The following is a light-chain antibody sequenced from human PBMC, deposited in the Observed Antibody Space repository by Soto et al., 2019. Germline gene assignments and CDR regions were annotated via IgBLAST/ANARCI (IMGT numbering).Light chain of an antibody. CDR2: GNS. CDR1: SSNIGAGYE. V-gene: IGLV1-40*01. Sequence: QLVLTQPPSVSGAPGQRVIISCTGSSSNIGAGYEVHWYQQLPGTAPKLLIYGNSNRPSGVPDRFSGSKSGTSASLAITGLQAEDEADYYCQSYDSSLSGYVFGTGTKLTVL. CDR3: QSYDSSLSGYV. J-gene: IGLJ1*01.